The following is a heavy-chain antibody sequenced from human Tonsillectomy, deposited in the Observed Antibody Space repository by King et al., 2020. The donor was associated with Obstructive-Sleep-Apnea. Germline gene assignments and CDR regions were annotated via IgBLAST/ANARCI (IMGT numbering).Heavy chain of an antibody. CDR1: RFSFSTYW. D-gene: IGHD4-23*01. J-gene: IGHJ5*02. CDR3: ARDLDAGNTNWFDP. Sequence: VQLVESGGGLVQPGGSLRLSCAASRFSFSTYWMSWVRQAPGKGLEWVANIKEDGSQKNYVDSVRGRFTISRDNVKNSPYLQMNSLRVDDTAMYYCARDLDAGNTNWFDPWGQGTLVTVSS. V-gene: IGHV3-7*01. CDR2: IKEDGSQK.